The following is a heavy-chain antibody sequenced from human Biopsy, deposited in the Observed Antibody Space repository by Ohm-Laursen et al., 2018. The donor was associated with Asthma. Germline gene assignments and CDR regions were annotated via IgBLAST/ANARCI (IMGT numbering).Heavy chain of an antibody. D-gene: IGHD3-22*01. Sequence: SLRLSCAASGFTFSTYGMHWVRQAPGKGLEWVAVISYDGSNKYYADSVKGRFTISRDNSKNTLYLQMNSLRAEDTAVYYCAGTTPSIVVVARAGAFDIWGQGTMVTVSS. J-gene: IGHJ3*02. CDR2: ISYDGSNK. CDR3: AGTTPSIVVVARAGAFDI. CDR1: GFTFSTYG. V-gene: IGHV3-30*03.